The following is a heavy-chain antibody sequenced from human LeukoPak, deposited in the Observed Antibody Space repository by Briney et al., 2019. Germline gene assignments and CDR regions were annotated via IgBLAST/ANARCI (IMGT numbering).Heavy chain of an antibody. J-gene: IGHJ4*02. D-gene: IGHD6-13*01. CDR2: ISSSGNTT. CDR1: GFTFSDHY. V-gene: IGHV3-11*01. Sequence: GGSLRLSCAASGFTFSDHYMSWIRQAPGKGLEWVSYISSSGNTTYYADSVKGRFTISRDNAKNSLYLQMNSLRAEDPAVYYCARDGGSSWYFDYWGQGTLVTVSS. CDR3: ARDGGSSWYFDY.